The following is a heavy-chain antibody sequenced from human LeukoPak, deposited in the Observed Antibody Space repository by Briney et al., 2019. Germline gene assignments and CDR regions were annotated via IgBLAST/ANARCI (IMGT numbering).Heavy chain of an antibody. Sequence: ASVTVSCKASGYTFTGYYMHWVRQAPGQGLEWMGWINPNSGGTNYAQKFQGRVTMTRDTSISTAYMELSRLRSDDTAVYYCAGLHYVWGSYRYDAFDIWGQGTMVAVSS. CDR3: AGLHYVWGSYRYDAFDI. CDR1: GYTFTGYY. V-gene: IGHV1-2*02. J-gene: IGHJ3*02. D-gene: IGHD3-16*02. CDR2: INPNSGGT.